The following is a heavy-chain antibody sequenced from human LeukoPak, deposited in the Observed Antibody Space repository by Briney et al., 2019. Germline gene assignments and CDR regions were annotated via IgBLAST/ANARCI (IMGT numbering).Heavy chain of an antibody. D-gene: IGHD3-9*01. CDR2: IYYSGST. Sequence: PSETLSLTCTVSGGSISSYYWSWIRQPPGKGLEWIGYIYYSGSTNYNPSLKSRVTISVDTSKNQFSLKLSSVTAADTAVYYCARHPPERYFDLYYLDIWGQGTMVTVSS. CDR3: ARHPPERYFDLYYLDI. CDR1: GGSISSYY. V-gene: IGHV4-59*08. J-gene: IGHJ3*02.